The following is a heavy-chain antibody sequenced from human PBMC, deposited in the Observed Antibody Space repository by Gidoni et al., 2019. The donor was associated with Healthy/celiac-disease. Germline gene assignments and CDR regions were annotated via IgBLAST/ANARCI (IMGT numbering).Heavy chain of an antibody. D-gene: IGHD4-17*01. CDR3: ARDSSAYGDYELLYYFDY. CDR1: GDSISSNSAP. CDR2: TSYRSKWYN. Sequence: QVQLHQSGPGLVTPSQTLSPTCAISGDSISSNSAPCNWIRQSPSRGLEWLGRTSYRSKWYNDYAVSVKSRITINPDTSKNQFSLQLNSVTPEDTAVYYCARDSSAYGDYELLYYFDYWGQGTLVTVSS. J-gene: IGHJ4*02. V-gene: IGHV6-1*01.